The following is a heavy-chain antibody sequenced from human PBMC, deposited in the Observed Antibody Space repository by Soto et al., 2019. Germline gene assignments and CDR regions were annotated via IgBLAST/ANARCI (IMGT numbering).Heavy chain of an antibody. V-gene: IGHV1-69*02. CDR2: IIPILGIA. D-gene: IGHD3-10*01. Sequence: QVQLVQSGAEVKRPRSSVKVSCKASGGTFSSYTISWVRQAPGQGLEWMGRIIPILGIANYAQKFQGRVTITADESTTTAYMGLSSLNSDDTAVYYCARGGRGSDCGSGRYPDYWGQGTMVSVSS. CDR3: ARGGRGSDCGSGRYPDY. CDR1: GGTFSSYT. J-gene: IGHJ4*02.